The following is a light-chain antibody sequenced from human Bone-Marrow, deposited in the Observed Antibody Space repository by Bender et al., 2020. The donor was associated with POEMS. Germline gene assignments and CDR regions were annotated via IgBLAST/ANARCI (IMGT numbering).Light chain of an antibody. Sequence: QSVLTQPPSVSGTPGQRVTISCSGSGSNIGGYPVNWYQQLPGTAPTLLIYDNTKRPSGIPDRFSGSKSGTSATLGITGLQSDDEAIYFCVAWDASLNGWVFGGGTKLTVL. CDR3: VAWDASLNGWV. CDR1: GSNIGGYP. J-gene: IGLJ3*02. CDR2: DNT. V-gene: IGLV1-44*01.